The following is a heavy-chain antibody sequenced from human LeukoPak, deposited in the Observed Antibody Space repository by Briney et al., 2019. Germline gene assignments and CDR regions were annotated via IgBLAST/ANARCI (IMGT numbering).Heavy chain of an antibody. CDR1: DGSISNYY. J-gene: IGHJ3*02. V-gene: IGHV4-59*01. CDR2: IDYRGST. D-gene: IGHD5-18*01. CDR3: ARSRSGYSYDHAAFDI. Sequence: SETLSLTCTVSDGSISNYYWSWIRQPPGTGLEWIAYIDYRGSTTYNPSLKSRVTISVDTSRNQFSLKLSSVTVADTAVYYCARSRSGYSYDHAAFDIWGQGTMVTVSS.